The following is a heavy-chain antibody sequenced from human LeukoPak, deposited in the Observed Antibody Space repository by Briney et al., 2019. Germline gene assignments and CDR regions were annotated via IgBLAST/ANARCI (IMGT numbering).Heavy chain of an antibody. CDR3: AKDQSRQQLVEYYFDY. D-gene: IGHD6-13*01. J-gene: IGHJ4*02. V-gene: IGHV3-23*01. CDR2: ISGSGGST. CDR1: GFTFSSYG. Sequence: PGRSLRLSCAASGFTFSSYGMHWVRQAPGKGLEWVSAISGSGGSTYYADSVKGRFTISRDNSKNTLYLQMNSLRAEDTAVYYCAKDQSRQQLVEYYFDYWGQGTLVTVSS.